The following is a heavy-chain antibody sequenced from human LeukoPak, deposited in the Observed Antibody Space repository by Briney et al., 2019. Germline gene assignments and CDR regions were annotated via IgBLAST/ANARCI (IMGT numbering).Heavy chain of an antibody. J-gene: IGHJ5*02. V-gene: IGHV4-34*01. CDR1: GGSFSGYY. Sequence: PSETLSLTCAVYGGSFSGYYWSWIRQPPGKGLEWIGEINHSGSTNYNPSLKSRVTISVDTSKNQFSLKLSSVTAADTAVYYCARRHQEYSSSWYVSGYWFDPWGQGTLVTVSS. D-gene: IGHD6-13*01. CDR3: ARRHQEYSSSWYVSGYWFDP. CDR2: INHSGST.